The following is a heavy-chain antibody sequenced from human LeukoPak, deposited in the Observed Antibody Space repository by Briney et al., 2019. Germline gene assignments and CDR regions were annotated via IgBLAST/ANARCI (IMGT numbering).Heavy chain of an antibody. CDR1: GFTFSNAW. D-gene: IGHD6-6*01. V-gene: IGHV3-15*01. CDR3: TTEKGYSSSLTFDF. Sequence: PGGSLRLSCAASGFTFSNAWMSWVRQAPGKGLEWVGRVKTKTDGGTADYAAPVKGRFTISRDDSKDTLYLQTNSLKTEDTAVYYCTTEKGYSSSLTFDFWGQGTLVTVSS. CDR2: VKTKTDGGTA. J-gene: IGHJ4*02.